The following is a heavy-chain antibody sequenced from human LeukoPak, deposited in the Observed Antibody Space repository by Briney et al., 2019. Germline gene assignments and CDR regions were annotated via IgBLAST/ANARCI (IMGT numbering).Heavy chain of an antibody. CDR1: GGSISSGGYS. CDR2: INHSGST. Sequence: PSQTLSLTCAVSGGSISSGGYSWSWIRQPPGKGLEWIGEINHSGSTNYNPSLKSRVTISVDTSKNQFSLKLSSVTAADTAVYYCARGRIFMVRGVIKNYFDYWGQGTLVTVSS. D-gene: IGHD3-10*01. J-gene: IGHJ4*02. V-gene: IGHV4-30-2*01. CDR3: ARGRIFMVRGVIKNYFDY.